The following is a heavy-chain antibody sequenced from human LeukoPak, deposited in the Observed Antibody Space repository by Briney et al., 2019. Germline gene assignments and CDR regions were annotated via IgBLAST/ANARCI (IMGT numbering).Heavy chain of an antibody. V-gene: IGHV5-51*01. CDR2: NYSGDSDT. Sequence: GGSLEISRKGPGYRFTSYWIDRVRQVPGKGLGGMRINYSGDSDTRHRPSFEGQVTISAEKSISTAYLQWSSLKAADTAMYYCASPRTYGDPDAFDIWGQGTMVTVSS. CDR1: GYRFTSYW. D-gene: IGHD4-17*01. CDR3: ASPRTYGDPDAFDI. J-gene: IGHJ3*02.